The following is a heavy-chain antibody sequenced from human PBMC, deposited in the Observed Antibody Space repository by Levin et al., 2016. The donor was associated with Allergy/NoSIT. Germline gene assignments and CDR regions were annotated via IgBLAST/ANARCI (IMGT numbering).Heavy chain of an antibody. V-gene: IGHV4-59*01. CDR2: IYYTGST. CDR3: ARLVSATPDY. J-gene: IGHJ4*02. CDR1: GTFISNYY. D-gene: IGHD2-15*01. Sequence: SETLSLTCTVSGTFISNYYWSWIRQPPGKGLEWLGYIYYTGSTNYNPSLKSRVTMSLDTSKNQFSLKLSSVTAADTAVYYCARLVSATPDYWGQGTLVTSPQ.